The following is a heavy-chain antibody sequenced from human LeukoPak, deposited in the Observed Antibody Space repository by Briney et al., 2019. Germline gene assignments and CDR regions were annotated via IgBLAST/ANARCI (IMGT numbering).Heavy chain of an antibody. CDR2: ITRSSAST. CDR1: GLTFSIYA. D-gene: IGHD2-21*01. V-gene: IGHV3-23*01. CDR3: AKARCGESDCYMPDS. J-gene: IGHJ4*02. Sequence: GGSLRLSCAASGLTFSIYAVSWVRQAPGKGLEWVSLITRSSASTYYADSVKGRLTVTRDNSRNTLYLQMNSLRVEDTAVYYCAKARCGESDCYMPDSWGQRTLVTVSS.